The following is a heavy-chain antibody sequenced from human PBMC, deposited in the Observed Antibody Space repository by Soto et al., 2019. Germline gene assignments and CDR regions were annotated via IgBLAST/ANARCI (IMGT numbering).Heavy chain of an antibody. CDR2: INHSGST. CDR1: GGSFSGYY. CDR3: ASERIPDYSNYFRGFDP. J-gene: IGHJ5*02. D-gene: IGHD4-4*01. Sequence: PSETLSLTCAVYGGSFSGYYWSWIRQPPGKGLEWIGEINHSGSTSCNPSLKSRVTMSVDTSKNQLSLKLSSVTAADTAVYYCASERIPDYSNYFRGFDPWGQGTLVTVSS. V-gene: IGHV4-34*01.